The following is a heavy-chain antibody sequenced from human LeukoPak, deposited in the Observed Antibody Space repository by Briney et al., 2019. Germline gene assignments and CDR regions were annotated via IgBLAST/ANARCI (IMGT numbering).Heavy chain of an antibody. CDR2: ITRNGGST. CDR1: GCTFSSYA. J-gene: IGHJ4*02. CDR3: VKGSCVVGATYIDY. D-gene: IGHD1-26*01. V-gene: IGHV3-64D*06. Sequence: GGSLTLSCPASGCTFSSYAMHWVRQAPGKGLEYISGITRNGGSTYHAGSVKGRFTITRDNSKNTLYLQMSSLRAEATAVYYSVKGSCVVGATYIDYWGQGTLVTVSS.